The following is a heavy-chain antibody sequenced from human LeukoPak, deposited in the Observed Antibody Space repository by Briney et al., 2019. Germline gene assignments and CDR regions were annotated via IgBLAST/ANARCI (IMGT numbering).Heavy chain of an antibody. J-gene: IGHJ4*02. CDR1: GYTFTSYG. D-gene: IGHD5-12*01. V-gene: IGHV1-18*01. CDR3: ARWASGYDGVYYFDY. Sequence: GASVKVSCKASGYTFTSYGISWVRQAPGQGLEWMGWISAYNGNTNCAQKLQGRVTMTTDTSTSTAYMELRSLRSDDTAVYYCARWASGYDGVYYFDYWGQGTLVTVSS. CDR2: ISAYNGNT.